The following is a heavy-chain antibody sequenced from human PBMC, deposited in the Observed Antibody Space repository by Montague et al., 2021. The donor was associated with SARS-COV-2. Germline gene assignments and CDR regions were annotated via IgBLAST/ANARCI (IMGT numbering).Heavy chain of an antibody. CDR2: VYHTGXT. CDR3: VREKYYFDDSGSK. V-gene: IGHV4-61*08. Sequence: SETLSLTCSVSGVSISSGGYYWSWVRQPPGKGLEWIGYVYHTGXTXYXXXXKXRVTLSIDTSKNQFSLNLTSVTAADTAVYYCVREKYYFDDSGSKWGQGTLVTV. D-gene: IGHD3-22*01. CDR1: GVSISSGGYY. J-gene: IGHJ4*02.